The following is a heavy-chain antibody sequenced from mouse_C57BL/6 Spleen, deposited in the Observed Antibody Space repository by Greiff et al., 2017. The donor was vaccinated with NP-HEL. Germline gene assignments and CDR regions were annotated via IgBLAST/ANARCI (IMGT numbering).Heavy chain of an antibody. CDR3: ARGGTTVVAEEYYYAMDY. Sequence: VQLQQSGPELVKPGASVKISCKASGYAFSSSWMNWVKQRPGKGLEWIGRIYPGDGDTNYNGKFKGKATLTADKSSSTAYMQLSSLTSEDSAVYFCARGGTTVVAEEYYYAMDYWGQGTSVTVSS. J-gene: IGHJ4*01. CDR1: GYAFSSSW. D-gene: IGHD1-1*01. V-gene: IGHV1-82*01. CDR2: IYPGDGDT.